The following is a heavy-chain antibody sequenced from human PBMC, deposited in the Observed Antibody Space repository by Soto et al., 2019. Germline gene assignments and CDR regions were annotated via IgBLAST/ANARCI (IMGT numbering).Heavy chain of an antibody. V-gene: IGHV4-59*01. Sequence: SETLSLTCTVSGGSISSYYWSWIRQPPGKGLEWIGYIYYSGSTNYNPSLKSRVTISVDTSKNQFSLKLSSVTAADTAVYYCARVLLESGELFRGDYYYYMDVWGKGTTVTVSS. CDR1: GGSISSYY. J-gene: IGHJ6*03. CDR2: IYYSGST. CDR3: ARVLLESGELFRGDYYYYMDV. D-gene: IGHD3-10*01.